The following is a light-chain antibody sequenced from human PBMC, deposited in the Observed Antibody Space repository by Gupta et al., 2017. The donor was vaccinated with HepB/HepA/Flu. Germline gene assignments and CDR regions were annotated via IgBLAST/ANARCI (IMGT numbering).Light chain of an antibody. CDR1: SGSIASNY. Sequence: NFMLTQPHSVSESPGKTVTISCTRSSGSIASNYVQWFQQRPGIAPTIVIYEDNQRPSGDPDRFSGSIDSSSKSASLTISGLKTEDEADYYCHSDDINYIQVFGRGTKLTVL. V-gene: IGLV6-57*03. CDR3: HSDDINYIQV. J-gene: IGLJ2*01. CDR2: EDN.